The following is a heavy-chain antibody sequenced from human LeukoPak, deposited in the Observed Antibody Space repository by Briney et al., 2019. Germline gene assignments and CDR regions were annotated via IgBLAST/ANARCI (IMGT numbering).Heavy chain of an antibody. J-gene: IGHJ4*02. CDR2: IYPGDSDT. V-gene: IGHV5-51*01. D-gene: IGHD5-24*01. Sequence: GESLKISFKGSGYSFTSYWITWVRQMPGKGLEWMGIIYPGDSDTRYSPSIQGQVTISADKSIRTAYLQWSSLKASDTAMYYCARGVEMATVTLFDYWGQGTLVSVSS. CDR3: ARGVEMATVTLFDY. CDR1: GYSFTSYW.